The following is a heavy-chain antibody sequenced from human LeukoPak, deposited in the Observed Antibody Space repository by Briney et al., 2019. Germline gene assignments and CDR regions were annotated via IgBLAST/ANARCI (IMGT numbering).Heavy chain of an antibody. Sequence: PSETLSLTCAVSGYSISSGYYWGWIRQPPWKGLEWIGTFHHPGTTYYNPSLSSRVTISVDTSKNQFSLRLNSVTAADTAVYFCARDPGYTANWNYSDYWGQGALVTVSS. CDR2: FHHPGTT. V-gene: IGHV4-38-2*02. CDR1: GYSISSGYY. CDR3: ARDPGYTANWNYSDY. J-gene: IGHJ4*02. D-gene: IGHD1-20*01.